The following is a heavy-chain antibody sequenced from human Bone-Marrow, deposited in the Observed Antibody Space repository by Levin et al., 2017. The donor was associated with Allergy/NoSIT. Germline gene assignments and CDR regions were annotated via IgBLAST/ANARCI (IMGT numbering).Heavy chain of an antibody. V-gene: IGHV3-33*01. CDR2: IWYDGSNK. J-gene: IGHJ6*03. CDR3: ARDSSPPQSIAAAGTINYYYYMDV. CDR1: GFTFSSYG. D-gene: IGHD6-13*01. Sequence: PGGSLRLSCAASGFTFSSYGMHWVRQAPGKGLEWVAVIWYDGSNKYYADSVKGRFTISRDNSKNTLYLQMNSLRAEDTAVYYCARDSSPPQSIAAAGTINYYYYMDVWGKGTTVTVSS.